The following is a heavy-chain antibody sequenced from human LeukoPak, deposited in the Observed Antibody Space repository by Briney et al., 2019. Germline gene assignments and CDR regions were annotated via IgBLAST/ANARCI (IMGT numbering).Heavy chain of an antibody. D-gene: IGHD5-24*01. CDR3: PRDGRMATTDTEQFDY. CDR1: GFTFNRYN. V-gene: IGHV3-21*01. CDR2: ISTSSSYI. Sequence: GGSLRLSCAASGFTFNRYNMNWVRRAPGKGLEWVSSISTSSSYIYYADSVRGRFTISRDNAKNSLYLQMNSLRAEDTAVYYWPRDGRMATTDTEQFDYWAQGTLSTVS. J-gene: IGHJ4*02.